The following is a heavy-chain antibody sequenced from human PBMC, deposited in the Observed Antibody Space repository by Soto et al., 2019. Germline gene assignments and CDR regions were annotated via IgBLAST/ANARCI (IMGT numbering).Heavy chain of an antibody. CDR2: IVPIYRTA. CDR1: GGPFRSCR. V-gene: IGHV1-69*13. Sequence: SVKVSCKASGGPFRSCRIKWVRHAHGKGLEWVGGIVPIYRTADYAQKFQGRVTITADESARTSYMELRSLKSQDTAVYYCVRDSGAKLSSSWGQGTLVTVS. CDR3: VRDSGAKLSSS. D-gene: IGHD6-13*01. J-gene: IGHJ4*02.